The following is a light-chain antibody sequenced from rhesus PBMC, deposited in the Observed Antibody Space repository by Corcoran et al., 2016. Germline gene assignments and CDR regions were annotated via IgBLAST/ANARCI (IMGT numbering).Light chain of an antibody. CDR3: QQGKSNPFT. V-gene: IGKV1-32*02. CDR2: YAN. J-gene: IGKJ3*01. Sequence: DIQMSQSPSSLSASVGDRVTITCRASQGISSYLNWYQQKPVKAPKLLIYYANSLASGVPSRFSGSGSGTEFTLTISSLEPEYFATYYCQQGKSNPFTFGPGTKLDIK. CDR1: QGISSY.